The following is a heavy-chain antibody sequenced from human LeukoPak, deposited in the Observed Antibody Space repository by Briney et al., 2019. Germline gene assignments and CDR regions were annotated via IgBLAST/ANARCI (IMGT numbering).Heavy chain of an antibody. CDR1: GFTFSSYA. CDR2: ISGSGGST. J-gene: IGHJ6*02. D-gene: IGHD7-27*01. V-gene: IGHV3-23*01. CDR3: AKVQTGDRYYYYGMDV. Sequence: GGSLRLSCAASGFTFSSYAMSWVRQAPGKGLEWVSAISGSGGSTYYADSVKGRFTISRDNSKNTLYLQMNSLRAEDTAVYYCAKVQTGDRYYYYGMDVWGQGTTVTDSS.